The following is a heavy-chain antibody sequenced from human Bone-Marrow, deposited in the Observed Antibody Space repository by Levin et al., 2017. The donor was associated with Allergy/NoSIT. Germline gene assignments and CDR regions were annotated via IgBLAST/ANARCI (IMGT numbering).Heavy chain of an antibody. CDR1: GYTFTDYA. D-gene: IGHD3-16*01. V-gene: IGHV7-4-1*02. Sequence: GASVKVSCKASGYTFTDYAMNWVRQVPGQGLEWLGWINTITESPTYGQGFKRRFVFSLDTSVSTAYLQISSLKAEDTAVYYCAREFGGGTPSIDHWGQGTLVTVSS. CDR2: INTITESP. CDR3: AREFGGGTPSIDH. J-gene: IGHJ4*02.